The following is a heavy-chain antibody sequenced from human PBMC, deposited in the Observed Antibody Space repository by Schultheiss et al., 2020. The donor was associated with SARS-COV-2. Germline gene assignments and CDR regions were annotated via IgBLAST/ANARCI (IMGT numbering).Heavy chain of an antibody. CDR1: GFTFSNYE. J-gene: IGHJ4*02. D-gene: IGHD6-13*01. Sequence: GGSLRLSCAASGFTFSNYEMNWVRQAPGKGLEWVSYISSGGSTIYYADSVKGRFTISRDNARNSLYLQMNSLRAEDTAVYYCARVSGYSYGSRIAAAGTIDYWGQGTLVTVSS. CDR2: ISSGGSTI. V-gene: IGHV3-48*03. CDR3: ARVSGYSYGSRIAAAGTIDY.